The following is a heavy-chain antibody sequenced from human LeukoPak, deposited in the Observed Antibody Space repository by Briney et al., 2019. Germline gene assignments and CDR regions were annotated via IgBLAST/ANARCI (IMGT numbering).Heavy chain of an antibody. D-gene: IGHD7-27*01. J-gene: IGHJ4*02. CDR3: ASETANWAYFEY. CDR2: IYSGGST. CDR1: GFTVSSNY. V-gene: IGHV3-53*01. Sequence: GGSLRLSCAASGFTVSSNYMSWVRQAPGKGLEWVAVIYSGGSTYYADSVKGRFTISRDNSKNTLYLQMNSLRAEDTAVYYCASETANWAYFEYWGQGTLVTVSS.